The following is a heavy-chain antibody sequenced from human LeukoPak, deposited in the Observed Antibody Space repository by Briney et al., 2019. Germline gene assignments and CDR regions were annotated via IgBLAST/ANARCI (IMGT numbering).Heavy chain of an antibody. Sequence: ASVKVSCKASGYTFTSYYMHWVRQAPGQGLEWMGIINPSGGSTSYAQKFQGRVTMTRDMPTSTVYMELSSLRSEDTAVYYCASQGKWELLPFDYWGQGTLVTVSS. J-gene: IGHJ4*02. V-gene: IGHV1-46*01. CDR3: ASQGKWELLPFDY. CDR1: GYTFTSYY. D-gene: IGHD1-26*01. CDR2: INPSGGST.